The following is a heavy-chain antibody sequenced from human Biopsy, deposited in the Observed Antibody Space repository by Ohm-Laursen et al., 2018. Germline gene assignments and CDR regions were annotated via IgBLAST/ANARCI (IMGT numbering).Heavy chain of an antibody. J-gene: IGHJ4*02. CDR2: IIPFSGTI. CDR3: ARRRGADFDY. CDR1: GGSFNSLD. Sequence: SVKASCKASGGSFNSLDLSWVRQAPGQGLEWLGGIIPFSGTINYAQAFRGRVAITADESTSTVYLDLSSLRSEDTATYYCARRRGADFDYWGQGTLVTVSS. D-gene: IGHD3-16*01. V-gene: IGHV1-69*13.